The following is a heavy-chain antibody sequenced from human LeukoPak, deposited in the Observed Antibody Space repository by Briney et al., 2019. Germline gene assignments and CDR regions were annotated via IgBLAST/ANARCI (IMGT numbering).Heavy chain of an antibody. J-gene: IGHJ4*02. V-gene: IGHV4-34*01. CDR1: GGSFSGYY. D-gene: IGHD3-10*01. Sequence: SETLSLTCAVYGGSFSGYYWSWIRQPPGKGLEWIGEINHSGSTNYNPSLKSRVTISVDTSKNQFSLKLSSVTAADTAVYYCARAGMARGVPRLGIFDYWGQGTLVTVSS. CDR2: INHSGST. CDR3: ARAGMARGVPRLGIFDY.